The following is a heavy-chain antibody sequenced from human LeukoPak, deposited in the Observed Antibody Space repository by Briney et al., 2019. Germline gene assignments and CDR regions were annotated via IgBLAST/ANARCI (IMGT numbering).Heavy chain of an antibody. CDR2: IYHSGSI. V-gene: IGHV4-4*02. CDR3: AGASYHYVWGIYYTHYSFDY. J-gene: IGHJ4*02. D-gene: IGHD3-10*01. Sequence: SGTLSLTCAVSGGSISSSNWWGWVRQPPGKGLEWIGEIYHSGSINYNPSLKSRVTISVDKSKNQFSLKLSSVTAADTAVYYCAGASYHYVWGIYYTHYSFDYGGQGPLVTVSS. CDR1: GGSISSSNW.